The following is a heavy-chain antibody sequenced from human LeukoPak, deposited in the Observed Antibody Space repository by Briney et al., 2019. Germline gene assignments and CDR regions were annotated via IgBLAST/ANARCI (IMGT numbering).Heavy chain of an antibody. V-gene: IGHV3-20*04. CDR1: GFTFDDYG. CDR2: INWNGGST. D-gene: IGHD1-26*01. J-gene: IGHJ4*02. CDR3: ARRGSYYGDSMDC. Sequence: PGGSLRLSCAASGFTFDDYGMSWVRQAPGKGLEWVSGINWNGGSTGYANSVKGRFTISRDNSKNTLYLQMGSLRAEDMAVYYCARRGSYYGDSMDCWGQGTLVTVSS.